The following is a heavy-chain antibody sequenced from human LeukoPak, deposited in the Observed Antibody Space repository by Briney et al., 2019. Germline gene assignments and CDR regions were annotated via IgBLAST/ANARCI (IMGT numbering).Heavy chain of an antibody. CDR3: AKGYSSSWRANIDY. Sequence: PGGSLRLSCAASGFTFSSYAMSWDRQAPGKGLESVSAISGSGGSTYYADSVKGRFTISRDNSKNTLYLQMNSLRAEDTAVYYCAKGYSSSWRANIDYWGQGTLVTVSS. J-gene: IGHJ4*02. D-gene: IGHD6-13*01. V-gene: IGHV3-23*01. CDR2: ISGSGGST. CDR1: GFTFSSYA.